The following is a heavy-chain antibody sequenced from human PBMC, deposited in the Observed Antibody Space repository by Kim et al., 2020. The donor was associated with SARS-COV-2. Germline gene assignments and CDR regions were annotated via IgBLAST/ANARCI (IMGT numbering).Heavy chain of an antibody. CDR3: ARGRVVVVVPAAIWDYTYYYYYGMDV. Sequence: SETLSLTCTVSGGSISSGSYYWSWIRQPAGKGLEWIGRIYTSGSTNYNPSLKSRVTISVDTSKNQFSLKLSSVTAADTAVYYCARGRVVVVVPAAIWDYTYYYYYGMDVWGQGTTVTVSS. V-gene: IGHV4-61*02. D-gene: IGHD2-2*02. CDR2: IYTSGST. CDR1: GGSISSGSYY. J-gene: IGHJ6*02.